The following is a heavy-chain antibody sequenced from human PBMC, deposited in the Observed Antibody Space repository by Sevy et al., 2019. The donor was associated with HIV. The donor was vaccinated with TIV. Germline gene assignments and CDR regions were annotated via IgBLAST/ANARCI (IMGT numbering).Heavy chain of an antibody. CDR1: GFALRSYT. D-gene: IGHD2-21*02. CDR3: AKTLQKLPFHPHYFDY. CDR2: ISATGGST. Sequence: GGSLRLSCGVSGFALRSYTMNWVRQAPGKGLEWFASISATGGSTYYADSVKGRFTISRDVSKSTLYLQMNSLTAEDTAMFYCAKTLQKLPFHPHYFDYWGQGTLVTVSS. V-gene: IGHV3-23*01. J-gene: IGHJ4*02.